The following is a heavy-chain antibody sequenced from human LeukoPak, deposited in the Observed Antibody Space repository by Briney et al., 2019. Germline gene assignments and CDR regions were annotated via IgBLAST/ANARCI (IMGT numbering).Heavy chain of an antibody. CDR2: ICYSGST. V-gene: IGHV4-39*01. D-gene: IGHD6-19*01. Sequence: SETLSLTCTVSGGSISSSSYYWGWIRQPPGKGLEWIGSICYSGSTYYSPSLKSRVTISVDTSKNQFSLKLSSVTAADTAVYYCARLIAVGGDFDYWGQGTLVTVSS. J-gene: IGHJ4*02. CDR1: GGSISSSSYY. CDR3: ARLIAVGGDFDY.